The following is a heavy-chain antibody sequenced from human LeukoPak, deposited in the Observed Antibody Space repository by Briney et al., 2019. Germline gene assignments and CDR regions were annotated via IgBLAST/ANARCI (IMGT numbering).Heavy chain of an antibody. CDR2: IYSGGST. CDR1: GFTFSSYA. D-gene: IGHD2-2*01. Sequence: PGGSLRLSCAASGFTFSSYAMSWVRQAPGKGLEWVSVIYSGGSTYYVDSVKGRFTISRDNSKNTLYLQMNSLRAEDTAVYYCARDGRYCSSTSCLGAFDIWGQGTMVTVSS. J-gene: IGHJ3*02. CDR3: ARDGRYCSSTSCLGAFDI. V-gene: IGHV3-66*02.